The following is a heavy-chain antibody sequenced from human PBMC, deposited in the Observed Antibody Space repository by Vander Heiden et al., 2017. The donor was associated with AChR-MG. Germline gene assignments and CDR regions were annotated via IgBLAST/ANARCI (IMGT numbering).Heavy chain of an antibody. Sequence: QVQLVESGGGVVQPGRFLRLPCAAPGFPFRSYAMPWVRQAPGKGLEWVAVISYDGSNKYYADSVKGRFTISRDNSKNTLYLQMNSLRAEDTAVYYCARGAYCGGDCTDYWGQGTLVTVSS. CDR3: ARGAYCGGDCTDY. D-gene: IGHD2-21*02. CDR1: GFPFRSYA. V-gene: IGHV3-30-3*01. J-gene: IGHJ4*02. CDR2: ISYDGSNK.